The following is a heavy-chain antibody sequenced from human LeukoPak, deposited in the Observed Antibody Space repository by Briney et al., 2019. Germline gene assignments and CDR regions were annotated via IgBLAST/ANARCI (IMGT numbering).Heavy chain of an antibody. V-gene: IGHV3-7*01. CDR3: ARVDRKVQLWPTERYYYYMDV. D-gene: IGHD5-18*01. CDR2: IKQDGSEK. Sequence: GGSLRLSCAASGFILSSYWMSWVRQAPGKGLEGVANIKQDGSEKYYVDSVKGRFTISRDNAKNSLFLQMNSLRAEDTAVYYCARVDRKVQLWPTERYYYYMDVWGKGTTVTVSS. CDR1: GFILSSYW. J-gene: IGHJ6*03.